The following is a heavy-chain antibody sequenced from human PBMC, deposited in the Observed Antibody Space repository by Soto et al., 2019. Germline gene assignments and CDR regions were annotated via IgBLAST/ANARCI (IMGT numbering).Heavy chain of an antibody. D-gene: IGHD1-26*01. J-gene: IGHJ3*02. CDR1: GFAFSDYF. CDR2: IRHSGPTM. CDR3: ARAMTSYDALDI. Sequence: QVQLVESGGGLVEPGGSLRLSCAASGFAFSDYFMSWVRQAPGKGLEWVSYIRHSGPTMYYADSVKGRFTISRDNAKNSLFLQMNRLRAEDTAVYYCARAMTSYDALDIWGQGTLVTVSS. V-gene: IGHV3-11*01.